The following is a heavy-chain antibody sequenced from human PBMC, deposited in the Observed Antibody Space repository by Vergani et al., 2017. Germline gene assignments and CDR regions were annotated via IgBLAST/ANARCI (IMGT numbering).Heavy chain of an antibody. CDR1: GYTFTGYY. J-gene: IGHJ4*02. CDR3: ARSSGYYSYYFDF. D-gene: IGHD3-22*01. CDR2: ISPIFGTT. Sequence: QVQLVQSVTEVEKPGASVKVSCKASGYTFTGYYIHWVRQAPGQALEWMGWISPIFGTTSYAQKFQGRVTILADESTSTAYMELSSLRSEDTAVYYCARSSGYYSYYFDFWGQGTLVSVSS. V-gene: IGHV1-69*01.